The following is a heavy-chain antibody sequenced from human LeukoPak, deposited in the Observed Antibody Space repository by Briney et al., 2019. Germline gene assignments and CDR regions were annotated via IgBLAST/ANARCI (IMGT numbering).Heavy chain of an antibody. J-gene: IGHJ6*03. V-gene: IGHV3-7*03. CDR1: GFTFSNYW. CDR3: ARADMVTAADFYYYYYMDV. Sequence: PGGSLRLSCAASGFTFSNYWMSWVRQAPGKGLEWVANIKQDGTEKYYVDSVKGRFTISRDNAKNSLYLQMNSLRAEDTAVYYCARADMVTAADFYYYYYMDVWGKGTMVTISS. D-gene: IGHD4-23*01. CDR2: IKQDGTEK.